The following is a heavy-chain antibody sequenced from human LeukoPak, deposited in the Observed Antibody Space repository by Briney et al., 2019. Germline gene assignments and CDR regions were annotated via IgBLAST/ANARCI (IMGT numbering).Heavy chain of an antibody. Sequence: GGSLRLSCAASGFTFSSYAMHWVRQAPGKGLEWVAVISYDGSKKYYADSVKGRFTISRDNSKNTLYLQRNSLRAEDTAVYYCARGGEWLDPERTPVDYWGQGTLVTVSS. CDR1: GFTFSSYA. J-gene: IGHJ4*02. D-gene: IGHD6-19*01. CDR2: ISYDGSKK. V-gene: IGHV3-30-3*01. CDR3: ARGGEWLDPERTPVDY.